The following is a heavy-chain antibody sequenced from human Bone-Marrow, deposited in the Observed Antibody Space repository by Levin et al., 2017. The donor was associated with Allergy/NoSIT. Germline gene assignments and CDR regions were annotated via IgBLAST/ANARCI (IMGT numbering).Heavy chain of an antibody. CDR1: GFTFSSFS. Sequence: LSLTCAASGFTFSSFSMNWVRQAPGKGLEWVSYISSTSTFTYYADSVKGRFTVSRDNADDSLYLQMHSLRAEDTAVYYCARDGVAAAGSPFYFDYWGLGTLVTVSS. CDR3: ARDGVAAAGSPFYFDY. V-gene: IGHV3-21*01. CDR2: ISSTSTFT. J-gene: IGHJ4*02. D-gene: IGHD6-13*01.